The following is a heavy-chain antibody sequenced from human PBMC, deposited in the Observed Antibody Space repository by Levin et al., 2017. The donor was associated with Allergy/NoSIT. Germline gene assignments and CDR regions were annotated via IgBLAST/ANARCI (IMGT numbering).Heavy chain of an antibody. CDR1: GFTFSSYA. CDR2: ISYDGSNK. D-gene: IGHD3-3*01. CDR3: ARSLKRPLEWFSRPQDTDYGMDV. Sequence: GGSLRLSCAASGFTFSSYAMHWVRQAPGKGLEWVAVISYDGSNKYYADSVKGRFTISRDNSKNTLYLQMNSLRAEDTAVYYCARSLKRPLEWFSRPQDTDYGMDVWGQGTTVTVSS. J-gene: IGHJ6*02. V-gene: IGHV3-30-3*01.